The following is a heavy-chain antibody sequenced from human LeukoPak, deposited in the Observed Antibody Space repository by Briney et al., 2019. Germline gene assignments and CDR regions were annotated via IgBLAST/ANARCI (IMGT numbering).Heavy chain of an antibody. CDR1: GGSISSYY. D-gene: IGHD2-2*02. CDR3: ARGRVPAAIRYYYYYGMDV. J-gene: IGHJ6*02. V-gene: IGHV4-59*01. CDR2: IYYSGST. Sequence: SETLSLTCTVSGGSISSYYWRWIRQPPGKGLEWIGYIYYSGSTNYNPSLKSRVTISVDTSKNQFSLKLSSVTAADTAVYYCARGRVPAAIRYYYYYGMDVWGQGTTVTVSS.